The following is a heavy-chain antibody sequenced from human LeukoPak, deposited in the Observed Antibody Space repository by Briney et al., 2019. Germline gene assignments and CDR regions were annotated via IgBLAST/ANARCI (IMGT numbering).Heavy chain of an antibody. J-gene: IGHJ4*02. Sequence: PSETLSLTCAVYGGSFSDHYWRWIRQPPGRGLERIGEINHGGSTNYSPSLKSRVTMSVDTSKNQFSLTLSSLTAADTAVYFCARSGYTRRFMDYWGQGILVTVSS. CDR3: ARSGYTRRFMDY. V-gene: IGHV4-34*01. CDR1: GGSFSDHY. CDR2: INHGGST. D-gene: IGHD5-18*01.